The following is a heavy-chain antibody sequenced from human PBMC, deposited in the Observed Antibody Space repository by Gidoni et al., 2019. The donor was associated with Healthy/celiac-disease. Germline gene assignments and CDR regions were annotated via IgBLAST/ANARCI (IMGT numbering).Heavy chain of an antibody. CDR3: ARCGGDIVVVPAEMDV. V-gene: IGHV1-69*06. Sequence: QVQLVQSGAEVKKPGSSVKVSCKASGGTFRSYAISWVRQAPGQGLEWMGGIIPIFGTANYAQKFQGRVTSTADKSTSTAYMELSSLRSEDTAVYYCARCGGDIVVVPAEMDVWGQGTTVTVSS. J-gene: IGHJ6*02. D-gene: IGHD2-2*01. CDR1: GGTFRSYA. CDR2: IIPIFGTA.